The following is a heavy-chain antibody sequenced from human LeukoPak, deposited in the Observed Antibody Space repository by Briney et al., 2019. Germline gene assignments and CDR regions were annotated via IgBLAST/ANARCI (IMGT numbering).Heavy chain of an antibody. J-gene: IGHJ4*02. D-gene: IGHD3-22*01. V-gene: IGHV3-20*04. CDR1: GFTFDDYG. CDR3: AGDQSYYDSSGYYYPY. Sequence: GGSLRLSCAASGFTFDDYGMSWVRQAPGKGPEWVSGINWNGGSTGYADSVKGRFTISRDNAKNSLYLQMNSLRAEDTALYYCAGDQSYYDSSGYYYPYWGQGTLVTVSS. CDR2: INWNGGST.